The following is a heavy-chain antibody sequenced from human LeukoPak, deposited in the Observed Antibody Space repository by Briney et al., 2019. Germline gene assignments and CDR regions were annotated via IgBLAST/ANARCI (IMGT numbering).Heavy chain of an antibody. J-gene: IGHJ6*02. D-gene: IGHD2-15*01. CDR3: AKDDGYYGMDV. Sequence: ASVTVSFTASGYIFTDYYIHWVRQAPGQGLEWMGRVNPNSGGTNYAQKFEGWVTMTRGTSISTAYMELSRLRSDDTAVYYCAKDDGYYGMDVWGQGTTVTVSS. CDR2: VNPNSGGT. V-gene: IGHV1-2*04. CDR1: GYIFTDYY.